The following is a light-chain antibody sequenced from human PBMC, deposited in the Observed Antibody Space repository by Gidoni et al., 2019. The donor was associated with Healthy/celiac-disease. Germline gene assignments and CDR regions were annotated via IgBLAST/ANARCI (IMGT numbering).Light chain of an antibody. J-gene: IGLJ2*01. CDR3: CSYAGSSTFVV. V-gene: IGLV2-23*02. CDR1: RSDVGSYNL. Sequence: QSALTQPASVSGSPGQSITISCTGTRSDVGSYNLVSWYQQHPGKAPKLMIYEVSTRPSGVFNRFSGSKSGNTASLTISGLQAEDEADYYCCSYAGSSTFVVFGGGTKLTVL. CDR2: EVS.